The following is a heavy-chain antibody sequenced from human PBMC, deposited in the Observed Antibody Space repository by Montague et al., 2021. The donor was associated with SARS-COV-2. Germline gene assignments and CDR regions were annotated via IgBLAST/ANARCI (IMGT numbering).Heavy chain of an antibody. J-gene: IGHJ6*02. Sequence: CAISGDSVSSNSAAWNWIRQSPSRGLEWLGRTYYRSEWYNDYAVSVKSRITIIPDTSKNQFSLQLNSVTPEDTAVYYCARDTRIQLWFDRDYYYGMDVWGQGTTVTVSS. V-gene: IGHV6-1*01. D-gene: IGHD5-18*01. CDR1: GDSVSSNSAA. CDR3: ARDTRIQLWFDRDYYYGMDV. CDR2: TYYRSEWYN.